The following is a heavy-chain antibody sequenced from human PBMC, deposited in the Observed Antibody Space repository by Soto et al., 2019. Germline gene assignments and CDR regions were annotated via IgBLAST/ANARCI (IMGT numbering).Heavy chain of an antibody. CDR3: AREDTAMVTGYYGMDV. CDR1: GGSISSSNC. Sequence: ETLSLTCAVSGGSISSSNCWSCVRQAPGKGLEWIGEIYHSGSTNYNPSLKSRVTISVDKSKNQFSLKLSSVTAADTAVYYCAREDTAMVTGYYGMDVWGQGTTVTVSS. J-gene: IGHJ6*02. D-gene: IGHD5-18*01. V-gene: IGHV4-4*02. CDR2: IYHSGST.